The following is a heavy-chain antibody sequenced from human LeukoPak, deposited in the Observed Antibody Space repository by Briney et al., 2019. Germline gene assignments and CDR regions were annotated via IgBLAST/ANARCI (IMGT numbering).Heavy chain of an antibody. V-gene: IGHV1-2*02. D-gene: IGHD3-9*01. CDR1: GYTFTGYY. Sequence: ASVKVSCKASGYTFTGYYMHWVRQAPGQGLEWMGWINPNSGGTNYAQKLQGRVTMTTDTSTSTAYMELRSLRSDDTAVYYCARDVPSNYDILTGYYSYGMDVWGQGTTVTVSS. CDR2: INPNSGGT. CDR3: ARDVPSNYDILTGYYSYGMDV. J-gene: IGHJ6*02.